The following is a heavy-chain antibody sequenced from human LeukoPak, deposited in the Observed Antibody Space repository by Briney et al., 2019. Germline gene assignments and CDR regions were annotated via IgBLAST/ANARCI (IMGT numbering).Heavy chain of an antibody. CDR2: INTDGTGT. D-gene: IGHD1-26*01. Sequence: GGSLRLSCASSGFTFSNDWMHWVRQTPGKGLVWVSRINTDGTGTSYADSVKGRFTISRDGAKNTLYLQMSGLRAEDTAVYYCARVKSGSYYPIDYWGQGTLDTVSS. V-gene: IGHV3-74*01. J-gene: IGHJ4*02. CDR1: GFTFSNDW. CDR3: ARVKSGSYYPIDY.